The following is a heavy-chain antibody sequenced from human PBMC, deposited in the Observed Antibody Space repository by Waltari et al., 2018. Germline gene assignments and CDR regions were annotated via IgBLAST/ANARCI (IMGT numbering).Heavy chain of an antibody. Sequence: EVQLVESGGGLVKPGGSLRLSCAASGFTFSSYSMNWVRQAPGKGLEWVLSISSTSTYTNYLDSVKGRFTIARDNTENSLYLQMNSLRAEDTAVYYCARGGWGFYLDLWGQGTLVSVSS. J-gene: IGHJ4*02. CDR2: ISSTSTYT. CDR3: ARGGWGFYLDL. CDR1: GFTFSSYS. D-gene: IGHD7-27*01. V-gene: IGHV3-21*01.